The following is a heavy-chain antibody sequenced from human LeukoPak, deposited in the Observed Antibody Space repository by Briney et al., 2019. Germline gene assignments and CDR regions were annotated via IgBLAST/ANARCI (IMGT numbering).Heavy chain of an antibody. Sequence: KPSETLSLTCAVSGGSLSRYSWTWIRQPPGKGLEWLGEINPSGSPDYNPSLKSRATISVDTSKNQFSLRVASVTAADTAVYYCASVRHDPLEYYYYIDVWGKGTTVTVSS. D-gene: IGHD2/OR15-2a*01. V-gene: IGHV4-34*01. CDR3: ASVRHDPLEYYYYIDV. CDR2: INPSGSP. CDR1: GGSLSRYS. J-gene: IGHJ6*03.